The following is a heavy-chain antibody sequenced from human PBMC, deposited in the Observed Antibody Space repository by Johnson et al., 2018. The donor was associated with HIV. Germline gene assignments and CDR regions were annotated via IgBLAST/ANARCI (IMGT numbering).Heavy chain of an antibody. J-gene: IGHJ3*02. Sequence: VQLVESGGGLIQPGGSLRLSCAASDFTVSGNYMSWVRQAPGKGLEWVSLIHSGGTTFYADSVRGRFTISRDNSKNTLYLQMNTLRAEDTAIYYCAKDLFTEREDDVLDIWGQGTMVTVSS. CDR1: DFTVSGNY. D-gene: IGHD1-26*01. CDR3: AKDLFTEREDDVLDI. CDR2: IHSGGTT. V-gene: IGHV3-53*01.